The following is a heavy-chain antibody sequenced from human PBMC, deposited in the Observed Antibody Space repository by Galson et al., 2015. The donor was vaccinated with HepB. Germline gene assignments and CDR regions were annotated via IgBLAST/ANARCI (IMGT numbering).Heavy chain of an antibody. CDR1: GFTFDDYA. Sequence: SLRLSCAASGFTFDDYAMRWVRHAPGKGLEWVSGICWNSGCIGYADSVKGRFTISRDNAKNSLYLQMSSLRAEDTALYYCAKATAHYYYYTMDVWGQGTTVTVSS. CDR2: ICWNSGCI. J-gene: IGHJ6*02. V-gene: IGHV3-9*01. CDR3: AKATAHYYYYTMDV.